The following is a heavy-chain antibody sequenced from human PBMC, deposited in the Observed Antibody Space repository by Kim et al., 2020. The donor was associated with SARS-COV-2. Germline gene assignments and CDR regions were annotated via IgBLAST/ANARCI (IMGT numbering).Heavy chain of an antibody. Sequence: GGSLRLSCAASGFIVNNTYMSWVRQAPGKGLEWVSVIYIGGSTYYADSVKGRFTISRDSSKNTLYLQMNDLRVEDTAVYYFARSAVAGPATFDLWGQGAPVTVSS. D-gene: IGHD6-19*01. V-gene: IGHV3-53*01. CDR3: ARSAVAGPATFDL. CDR2: IYIGGST. J-gene: IGHJ4*02. CDR1: GFIVNNTY.